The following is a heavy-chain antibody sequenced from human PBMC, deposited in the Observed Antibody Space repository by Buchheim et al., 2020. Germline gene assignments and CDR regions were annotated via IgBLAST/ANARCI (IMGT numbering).Heavy chain of an antibody. CDR2: IYYSGST. V-gene: IGHV4-30-4*01. J-gene: IGHJ6*02. D-gene: IGHD3-3*01. Sequence: QVQLQESGPGLVKPSQTLSLTCTVSGGSISSGDYYWSWIRQPPGKGLEWIGYIYYSGSTYYNPSLKSRVTISVDTSKNQFSLKLSSVTAADTAVYYCACSERYYEFWSGYYTGDYGMDVWGQGTT. CDR3: ACSERYYEFWSGYYTGDYGMDV. CDR1: GGSISSGDYY.